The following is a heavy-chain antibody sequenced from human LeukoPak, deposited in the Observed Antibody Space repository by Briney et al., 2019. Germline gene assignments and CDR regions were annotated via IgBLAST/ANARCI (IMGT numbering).Heavy chain of an antibody. CDR1: GFTFSSHW. J-gene: IGHJ4*02. D-gene: IGHD6-13*01. CDR3: TRGDATSSWYWFF. Sequence: GGSLRLSCAASGFTFSSHWMTWVRQAPGKGPEWVASINKDGSEQYYVDSVKGRFTISRDNAKNSLSLQVSSLRAEDTAVYYCTRGDATSSWYWFFWGQGTLVTVSS. CDR2: INKDGSEQ. V-gene: IGHV3-7*01.